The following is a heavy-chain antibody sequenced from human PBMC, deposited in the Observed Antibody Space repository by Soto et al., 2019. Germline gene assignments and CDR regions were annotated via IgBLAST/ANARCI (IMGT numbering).Heavy chain of an antibody. CDR1: GFTFSDYS. CDR2: ISRSGSDI. Sequence: GGSLRLSCAASGFTFSDYSMNWVRQAPGKGLEWVSYISRSGSDIYYADSVKGRFTISRDNAKNSLFLQMNSLRAEDTAVYYCATVGYCSSTSCQTHYYYYGMDVWGQGTTVTVSS. V-gene: IGHV3-11*01. D-gene: IGHD2-2*03. J-gene: IGHJ6*02. CDR3: ATVGYCSSTSCQTHYYYYGMDV.